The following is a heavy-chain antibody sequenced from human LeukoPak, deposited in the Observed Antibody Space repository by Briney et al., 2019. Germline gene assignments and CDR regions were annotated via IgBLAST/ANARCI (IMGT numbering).Heavy chain of an antibody. CDR3: ARGGLAGSSWYTNSYNWFDP. J-gene: IGHJ5*02. Sequence: SETLFLTCTVSGGSISSSSYYWGWIRQPPGKGLEWIGSIYYSGSTYYNPSLKSRVSISVDTSKNQFSLKLSSVTAADTAVYYCARGGLAGSSWYTNSYNWFDPWGQGTLVTVSS. V-gene: IGHV4-39*07. D-gene: IGHD6-13*01. CDR1: GGSISSSSYY. CDR2: IYYSGST.